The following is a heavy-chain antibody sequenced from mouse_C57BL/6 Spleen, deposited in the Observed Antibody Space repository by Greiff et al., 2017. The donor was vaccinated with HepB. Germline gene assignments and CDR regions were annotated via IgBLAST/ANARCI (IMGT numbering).Heavy chain of an antibody. CDR2: IDPSDSYT. CDR3: ARRGPYYYGSSSYWYFDV. CDR1: GYTFTSYW. V-gene: IGHV1-69*01. Sequence: QVQLQQPGAELVMPGASVKLSCKASGYTFTSYWMHWVKQRPGQGLEWIGEIDPSDSYTNYNQKFKGKSTLTVDKSSSTAYMQLSSLTSEDSAVYYCARRGPYYYGSSSYWYFDVWGTGTTVTVSS. D-gene: IGHD1-1*01. J-gene: IGHJ1*03.